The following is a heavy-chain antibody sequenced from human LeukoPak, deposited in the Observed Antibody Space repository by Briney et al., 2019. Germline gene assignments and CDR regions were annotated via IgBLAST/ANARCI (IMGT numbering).Heavy chain of an antibody. CDR3: ARDWVCSSTSCYPWYMDV. V-gene: IGHV3-30-3*01. J-gene: IGHJ6*03. Sequence: PGGSLRLSCAASGFAFTSYWMHWVRQAPGKGLEWVAVISYDGSNKYYADSVKGRFTISRDNSKNTLYLQMNSLRAEDTAVYYCARDWVCSSTSCYPWYMDVWGKGTTVTVSS. CDR1: GFAFTSYW. CDR2: ISYDGSNK. D-gene: IGHD2-2*01.